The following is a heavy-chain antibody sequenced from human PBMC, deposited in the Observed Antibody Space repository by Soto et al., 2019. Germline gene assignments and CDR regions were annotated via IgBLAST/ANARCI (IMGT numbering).Heavy chain of an antibody. V-gene: IGHV1-69*12. Sequence: QVQLVQSGAEVKKPGSSVKVSCKASGGTFSRHAISWVRQAPGQGLEWMGGIIPIFGTPTYAQKFQGRVTMTADATTSTVYMDLSSLRSEDTAVYYCATDVLARDCYIRGYFDYWGQGTVVTVSS. CDR3: ATDVLARDCYIRGYFDY. D-gene: IGHD2-21*01. CDR2: IIPIFGTP. CDR1: GGTFSRHA. J-gene: IGHJ4*02.